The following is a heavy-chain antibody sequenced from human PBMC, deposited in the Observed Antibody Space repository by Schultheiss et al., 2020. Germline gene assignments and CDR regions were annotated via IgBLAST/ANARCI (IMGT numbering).Heavy chain of an antibody. CDR3: ARERYNWNDEDAFDI. CDR2: IYTSGST. D-gene: IGHD1-1*01. J-gene: IGHJ3*02. V-gene: IGHV4-61*02. Sequence: SETLSLTCTVSGGSISSGSYYWSWIRQPAGKGLEWIGRIYTSGSTNYNPSLKSRVTISVDTSKNQFSLKLSYVTAADTAVYYCARERYNWNDEDAFDIWGQGTMVTVSS. CDR1: GGSISSGSYY.